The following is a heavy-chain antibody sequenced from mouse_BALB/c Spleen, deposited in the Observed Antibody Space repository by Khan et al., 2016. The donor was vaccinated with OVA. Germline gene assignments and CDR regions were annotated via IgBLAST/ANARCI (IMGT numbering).Heavy chain of an antibody. CDR3: ARGNYYGYAMDY. CDR1: GYSITSNYA. D-gene: IGHD1-1*01. V-gene: IGHV3-2*02. Sequence: EVELVASGPGLVKPSQSLSLTCTVTGYSITSNYAWNWIRQFPGNKLEWMGYISYSGSTNYNPSLKSRISITRDTSKNQFFLQLNSVTTEDTATYYCARGNYYGYAMDYWGQGTSITVSS. J-gene: IGHJ4*01. CDR2: ISYSGST.